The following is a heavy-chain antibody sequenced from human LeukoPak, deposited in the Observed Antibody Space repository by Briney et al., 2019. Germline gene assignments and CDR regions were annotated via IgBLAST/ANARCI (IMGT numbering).Heavy chain of an antibody. CDR3: ATLPLTTAYYFDY. Sequence: ASVKVSCKVSGYTLTELSMHWVRQAPGKGLEGMGGFDPEDGEKIYAQKFQGRVTMSEDTSTDTAYMELSSLRSEDTAVYYCATLPLTTAYYFDYWGQGTLVTVSS. J-gene: IGHJ4*02. CDR2: FDPEDGEK. D-gene: IGHD4-17*01. V-gene: IGHV1-24*01. CDR1: GYTLTELS.